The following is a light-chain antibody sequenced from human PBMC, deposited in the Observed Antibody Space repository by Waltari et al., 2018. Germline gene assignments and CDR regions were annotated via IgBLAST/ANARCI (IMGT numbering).Light chain of an antibody. CDR3: QQYNNRPPWT. CDR2: GAS. J-gene: IGKJ1*01. Sequence: EIVMTQSPATLSVSPGERATLSCRASQTVSSNLAWYQQKPGQAPRLLIYGASTRATGIPARFSGSGSGTEFTLTISSLQSEDFAVYYCQQYNNRPPWTFG. V-gene: IGKV3-15*01. CDR1: QTVSSN.